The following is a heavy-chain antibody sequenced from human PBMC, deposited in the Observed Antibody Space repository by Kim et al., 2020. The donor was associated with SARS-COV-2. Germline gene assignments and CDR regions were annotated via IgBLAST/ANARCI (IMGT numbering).Heavy chain of an antibody. CDR2: INPSGGST. J-gene: IGHJ6*02. Sequence: ASVKVSCKASGYTFTSYYMHWVRQAPGQGLEWMGIINPSGGSTSYAQKFQGRVTMTRDTSTSTVYMELSSLRSEDTAVYYCAREAYGGNSGGVYYYYYYGMDVWGQGTTVTVSS. V-gene: IGHV1-46*01. CDR1: GYTFTSYY. CDR3: AREAYGGNSGGVYYYYYYGMDV. D-gene: IGHD4-17*01.